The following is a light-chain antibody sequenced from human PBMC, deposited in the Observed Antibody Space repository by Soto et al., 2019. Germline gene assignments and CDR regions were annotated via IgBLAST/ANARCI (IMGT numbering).Light chain of an antibody. V-gene: IGKV1-5*03. CDR2: KAS. CDR1: QSISSW. J-gene: IGKJ1*01. CDR3: QQYNIYST. Sequence: DLQMTQSPSTLSASIGDRVTITCRASQSISSWLAWYQQKPGKAPKLLIYKASNLESGVPSRFSGSVSGTEFTLTISSLQPDDFATYYCQQYNIYSTFGQGTKVEIK.